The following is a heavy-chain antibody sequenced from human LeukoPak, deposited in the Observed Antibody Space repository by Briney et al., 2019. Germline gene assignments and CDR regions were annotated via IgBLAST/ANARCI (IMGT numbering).Heavy chain of an antibody. CDR3: VRDFSTVTTAYLHH. D-gene: IGHD4-17*01. CDR1: GFTFSSYS. J-gene: IGHJ1*01. CDR2: ISSSSRHI. Sequence: GGSLRLSCAASGFTFSSYSMNWVRQAPGKGLECVSSISSSSRHIYYADSVKGRFTIFRDDAKNSLFLQMDSLRVEDTAMYYCVRDFSTVTTAYLHHWGQGTLLTVSS. V-gene: IGHV3-21*04.